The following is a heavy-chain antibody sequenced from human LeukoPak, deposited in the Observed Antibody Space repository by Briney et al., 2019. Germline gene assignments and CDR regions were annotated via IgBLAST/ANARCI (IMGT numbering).Heavy chain of an antibody. J-gene: IGHJ4*02. Sequence: SQTLSLTCTVSGGSISSGSYYWSWIRQPAGKGLEWIGRIYTSGSTNYNPSLKSRVTISVDTSKNQFSLKLSSVTAADTAVYFCSREGRWLQLGFDYWGRGTLVTVSS. D-gene: IGHD5-24*01. CDR2: IYTSGST. CDR3: SREGRWLQLGFDY. V-gene: IGHV4-61*02. CDR1: GGSISSGSYY.